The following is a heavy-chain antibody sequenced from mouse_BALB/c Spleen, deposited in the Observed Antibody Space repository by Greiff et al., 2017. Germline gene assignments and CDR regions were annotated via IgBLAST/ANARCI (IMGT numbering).Heavy chain of an antibody. J-gene: IGHJ4*01. CDR3: ARDGYYAMDY. V-gene: IGHV14-3*02. D-gene: IGHD2-3*01. CDR1: GFNIKDTY. CDR2: IDPANGNT. Sequence: VQLKESGAELVKPGASVKLSCTASGFNIKDTYMHWVKQRPEQGLEWIGRIDPANGNTKYDPKFQGKATITADTSSNTAYLQLSSLTSEDTAVYYCARDGYYAMDYWGQGTSVTVSS.